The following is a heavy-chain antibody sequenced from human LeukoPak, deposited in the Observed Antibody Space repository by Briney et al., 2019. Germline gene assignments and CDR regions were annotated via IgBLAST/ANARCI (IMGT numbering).Heavy chain of an antibody. V-gene: IGHV1-2*06. CDR2: INPNRGGT. Sequence: ASVKVSCKASGYTFTDYYMHWVRQAPGQGLEWMGRINPNRGGTNYAQQFQGRVTMTRDTSMTTAYMALSRLRSDAAAVYYCSRRRVVRGVIAPFDYGGQGTVAAVS. J-gene: IGHJ4*02. CDR3: SRRRVVRGVIAPFDY. D-gene: IGHD3-10*01. CDR1: GYTFTDYY.